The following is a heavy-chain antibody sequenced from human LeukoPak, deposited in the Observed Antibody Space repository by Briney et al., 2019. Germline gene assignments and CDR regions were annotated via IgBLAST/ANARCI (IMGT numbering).Heavy chain of an antibody. CDR2: INHSGST. V-gene: IGHV4-34*01. J-gene: IGHJ4*02. D-gene: IGHD2-21*02. CDR3: ARELAYCGGDCYSFDY. CDR1: GGSFSGYY. Sequence: ETLSLTCAVYGGSFSGYYWSWIRQPPGKGLEWIGEINHSGSTNYNPSLKSRVTISVDTSKNQFSLKLSSVTAADTAVYYCARELAYCGGDCYSFDYWGQGTLVTVSS.